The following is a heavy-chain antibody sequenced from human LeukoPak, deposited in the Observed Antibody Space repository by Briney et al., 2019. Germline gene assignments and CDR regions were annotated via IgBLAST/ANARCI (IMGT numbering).Heavy chain of an antibody. CDR1: GFTFSTYG. D-gene: IGHD3-10*01. Sequence: PGGSLRLSCAASGFTFSTYGMHWVRQAPGKGLEREAIIWNDGSTKYYGGSVKGRFTISRDDSENTLYLQMNSLRAEDTAVYYCARDKGNYGAGSYMIGDFDYWGQGTLVAVSS. V-gene: IGHV3-33*01. J-gene: IGHJ4*02. CDR2: IWNDGSTK. CDR3: ARDKGNYGAGSYMIGDFDY.